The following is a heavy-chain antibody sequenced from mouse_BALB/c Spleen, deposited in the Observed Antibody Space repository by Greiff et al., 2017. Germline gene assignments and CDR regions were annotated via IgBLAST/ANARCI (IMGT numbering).Heavy chain of an antibody. CDR1: GYTFTSYW. D-gene: IGHD1-1*01. J-gene: IGHJ2*01. CDR3: TRVYYGYFDY. V-gene: IGHV1S127*01. Sequence: VQLQESGAELVKPGASVKMSCKASGYTFTSYWMHWVKQRPGQGLEWIGVIDPSDSYTSYNQKFKGKATLTVDTSSSTAYMQLSSLTSEDSAVYYCTRVYYGYFDYWRQGTTLTVSS. CDR2: IDPSDSYT.